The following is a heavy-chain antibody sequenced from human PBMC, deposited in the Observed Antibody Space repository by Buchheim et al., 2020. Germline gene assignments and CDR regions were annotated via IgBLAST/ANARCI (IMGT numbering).Heavy chain of an antibody. J-gene: IGHJ4*02. CDR1: GFTFSSYG. D-gene: IGHD1-26*01. CDR2: ISYDGSNK. CDR3: AKIPGGSVH. V-gene: IGHV3-30*18. Sequence: QVQLVESGGGVVQPGRSLRLSCAASGFTFSSYGMHWVRQAPGKGLEWVAVISYDGSNKYYADSVKGRFTISRVNSKNTLYLQMNSLRAEDTAVYYCAKIPGGSVHWGQGTL.